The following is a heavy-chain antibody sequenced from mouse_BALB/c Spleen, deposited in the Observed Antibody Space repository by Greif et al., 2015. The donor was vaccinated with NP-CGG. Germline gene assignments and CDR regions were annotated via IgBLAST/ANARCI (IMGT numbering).Heavy chain of an antibody. D-gene: IGHD2-1*01. CDR2: ISSGGSYT. V-gene: IGHV5-9-1*01. CDR1: GFTFSSYA. J-gene: IGHJ2*01. Sequence: EVKLMESEGGLVKPGGALKLSCAASGFTFSSYAMSWVRQTPEKRLEWVATISSGGSYTYYPDSVKGRFTISRDNAKNAPYLQMSSLRSEETAMYYCARPGNYGSDFDYWGQGTTLTVSS. CDR3: ARPGNYGSDFDY.